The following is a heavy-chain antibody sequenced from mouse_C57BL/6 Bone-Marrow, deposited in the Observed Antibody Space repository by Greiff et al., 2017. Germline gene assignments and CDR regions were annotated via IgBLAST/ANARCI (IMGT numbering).Heavy chain of an antibody. CDR2: IWSGGST. V-gene: IGHV2-2*01. J-gene: IGHJ1*03. CDR3: ARAPLYYGSSYVWYFDV. D-gene: IGHD1-1*01. CDR1: GFSLTSYG. Sequence: VHLVESGPGLVQPSQSLSITCTVSGFSLTSYGVHWVRQSPGKGLEWLGVIWSGGSTDYNAAFISRLSISKDNSKSQVFFKMNSLQADDTAIYYCARAPLYYGSSYVWYFDVWGTGTTVTVSS.